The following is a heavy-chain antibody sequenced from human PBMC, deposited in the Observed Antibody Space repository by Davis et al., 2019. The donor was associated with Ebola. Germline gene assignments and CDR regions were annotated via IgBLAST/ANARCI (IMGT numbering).Heavy chain of an antibody. Sequence: GGSLRLSCAASGFSFSTFWMHWVRQAPGKGLEWVSTISGSGDSTYYADSVKGRFTISRDNSKNTLYLQMNSLRAEDTAVYYCATSVAPPEDYVYYGLDVWGQGTTVTVSS. CDR2: ISGSGDST. J-gene: IGHJ6*02. V-gene: IGHV3-23*01. CDR3: ATSVAPPEDYVYYGLDV. CDR1: GFSFSTFW. D-gene: IGHD3-10*02.